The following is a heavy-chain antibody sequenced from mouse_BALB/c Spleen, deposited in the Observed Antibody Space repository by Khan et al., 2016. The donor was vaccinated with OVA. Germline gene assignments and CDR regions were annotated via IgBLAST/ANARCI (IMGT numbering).Heavy chain of an antibody. CDR2: INTYYGDA. CDR3: ARGGGELGFAY. J-gene: IGHJ3*01. CDR1: GYTFTDFT. D-gene: IGHD1-3*01. V-gene: IGHV1S137*01. Sequence: QVQLQQSGAELVRPGVSVKISCKGSGYTFTDFTMHWVKQSLAKSLEWIGVINTYYGDATYNQKFKGKATMTVDKSSSTVYMELARLTSEDSAIYSCARGGGELGFAYWGQGTLVTVSA.